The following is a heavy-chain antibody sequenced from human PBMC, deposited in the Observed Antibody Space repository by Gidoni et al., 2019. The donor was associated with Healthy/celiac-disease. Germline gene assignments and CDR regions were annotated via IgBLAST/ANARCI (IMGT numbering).Heavy chain of an antibody. CDR3: ARLSGTTVDTDYYYYYMDV. CDR1: GYSFTSYR. Sequence: EVQLVQSGAEVKKPGASLKISCKGSGYSFTSYRNRWVRQMPGKGLDWMGIIYPGDSDTRYSPSFQGQVTISADKSISTAYLQWSSLKASDTAMYYCARLSGTTVDTDYYYYYMDVWGKGTTVTVSS. J-gene: IGHJ6*03. V-gene: IGHV5-51*01. D-gene: IGHD4-17*01. CDR2: IYPGDSDT.